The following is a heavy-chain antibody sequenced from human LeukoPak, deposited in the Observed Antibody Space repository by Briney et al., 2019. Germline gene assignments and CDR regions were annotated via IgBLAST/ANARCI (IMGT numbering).Heavy chain of an antibody. CDR2: IIPISGTT. Sequence: SVKVSCKASGYTFTNYDINWVRQATGQGLEWMGGIIPISGTTNYAQKFQGRVTITADESTSTAYMELSSLRSEDTAMYYCATYCSSANCYIWGYYFDYWGQGTLVTVSS. J-gene: IGHJ4*02. D-gene: IGHD2-2*01. V-gene: IGHV1-69*13. CDR1: GYTFTNYD. CDR3: ATYCSSANCYIWGYYFDY.